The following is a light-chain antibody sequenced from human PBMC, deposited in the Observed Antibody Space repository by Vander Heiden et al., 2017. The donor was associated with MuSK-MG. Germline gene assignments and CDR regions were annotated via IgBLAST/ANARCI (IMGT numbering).Light chain of an antibody. CDR1: QGITNY. V-gene: IGKV1-27*01. CDR3: QNYNSAPLT. CDR2: AAS. J-gene: IGKJ3*01. Sequence: DIQLTQSPSSLSASVGDRVTVTCRASQGITNYLAWYQQKPGKVPELLIYAASTLQSGVPSRFIGSGSGTDFTLTITSLQPEDVATYYCQNYNSAPLTFGPGTKSGYQT.